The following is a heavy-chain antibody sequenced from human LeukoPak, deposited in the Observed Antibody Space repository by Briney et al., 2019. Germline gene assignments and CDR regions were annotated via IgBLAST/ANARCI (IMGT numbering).Heavy chain of an antibody. CDR2: ISNNGGYT. J-gene: IGHJ3*02. CDR1: GFTFSSSA. Sequence: GGSLRLSCAASGFTFSSSAMSWVRQAPGKGLEWVSAISNNGGYTYYADSVQGRFTISRDNSKSTLCLQMNSLRAEDTAVYYCASHYDSGGYDASDIWGQGTMVTVSS. V-gene: IGHV3-23*01. CDR3: ASHYDSGGYDASDI. D-gene: IGHD3-22*01.